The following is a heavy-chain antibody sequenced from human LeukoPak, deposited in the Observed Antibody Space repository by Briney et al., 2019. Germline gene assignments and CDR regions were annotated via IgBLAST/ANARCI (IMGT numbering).Heavy chain of an antibody. D-gene: IGHD3-3*01. J-gene: IGHJ5*02. CDR3: ARGRLLERFDN. Sequence: KSSETLSLTCTVSGGSIRSYYWSWIRQPPGKRLEWIGYISDSGSTNYNPSLKSRVTISVDTPKSQFSLKLSSVTAADTAVYYCARGRLLERFDNWGQGTQASVSS. V-gene: IGHV4-59*01. CDR1: GGSIRSYY. CDR2: ISDSGST.